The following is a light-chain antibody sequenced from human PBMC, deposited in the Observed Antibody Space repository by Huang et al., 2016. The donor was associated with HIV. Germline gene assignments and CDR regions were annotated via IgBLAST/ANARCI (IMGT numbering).Light chain of an antibody. CDR1: PDISNY. Sequence: DIQMTQSPSSLSASVGDRVTITCQASPDISNYLNWYQQKPGKAPKLLIYDASNLETGVPSRFSGSGSGTDFTFTISSLQPEDIATYYCRQYDNLLFTFGPGTKVDIK. J-gene: IGKJ3*01. V-gene: IGKV1-33*01. CDR2: DAS. CDR3: RQYDNLLFT.